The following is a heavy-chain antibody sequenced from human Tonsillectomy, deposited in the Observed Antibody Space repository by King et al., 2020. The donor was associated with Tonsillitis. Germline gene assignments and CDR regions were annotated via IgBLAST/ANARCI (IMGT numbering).Heavy chain of an antibody. CDR2: INPNSGGT. Sequence: QLVQSGAEVKKPGASVKVSCKASGYTFTGYQMHWVRQAPGQGLEWMGWINPNSGGTNYAQKFQGRVTMTRDKSISTAYMELSRLRSDDTAVYYCARVTYDPSGFPSSYFDYWGQGTLVTVSS. D-gene: IGHD3-22*01. CDR1: GYTFTGYQ. CDR3: ARVTYDPSGFPSSYFDY. J-gene: IGHJ4*02. V-gene: IGHV1-2*02.